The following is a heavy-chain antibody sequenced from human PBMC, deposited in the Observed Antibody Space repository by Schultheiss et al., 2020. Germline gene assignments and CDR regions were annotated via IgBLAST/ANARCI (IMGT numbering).Heavy chain of an antibody. CDR3: AREGDSYSGYDTTYYYYMDV. CDR1: GGSFSGYY. D-gene: IGHD5-12*01. J-gene: IGHJ6*03. Sequence: SETLSLTCAVYGGSFSGYYWSWIRQPPGKGLEWIGEINHSGSTNYNPSLKSRVTISVDTSKNQFSLKLSSVTAADTAVYYCAREGDSYSGYDTTYYYYMDVWGKGTTVTVSS. CDR2: INHSGST. V-gene: IGHV4-34*01.